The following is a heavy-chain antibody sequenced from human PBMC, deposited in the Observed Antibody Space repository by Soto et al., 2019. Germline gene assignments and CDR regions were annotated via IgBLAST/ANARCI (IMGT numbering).Heavy chain of an antibody. Sequence: PGGSLRLSCAASGFTFSSYAMHWVRQAPGKGLEWVAVISYDGSNKYYADSVKGRFTISRDNSKNTLYLQMNSLRAEDTAVYYCASDRIGYSYGLDYYGMDVWGQGTTVTVSS. CDR2: ISYDGSNK. V-gene: IGHV3-30-3*01. CDR1: GFTFSSYA. J-gene: IGHJ6*02. D-gene: IGHD5-18*01. CDR3: ASDRIGYSYGLDYYGMDV.